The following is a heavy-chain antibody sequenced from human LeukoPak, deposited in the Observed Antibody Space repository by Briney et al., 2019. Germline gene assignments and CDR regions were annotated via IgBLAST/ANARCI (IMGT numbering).Heavy chain of an antibody. CDR2: INPTGGST. Sequence: ASVKVSCKACGYTFTPYFIHWVRQAPGQGREWMGIINPTGGSTTYAQKFQGRVTVTRDMSTSTVYMELSSLTSEDTAVYYCARDRVIVGGTATYNFDHWGQGTLVTVSS. V-gene: IGHV1-46*01. J-gene: IGHJ4*02. CDR3: ARDRVIVGGTATYNFDH. CDR1: GYTFTPYF. D-gene: IGHD1-14*01.